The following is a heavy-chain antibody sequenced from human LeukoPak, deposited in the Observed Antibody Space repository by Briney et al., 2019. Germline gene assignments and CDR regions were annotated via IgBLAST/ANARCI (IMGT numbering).Heavy chain of an antibody. CDR1: GFTFSNYA. J-gene: IGHJ4*02. Sequence: GGSLRLSCAASGFTFSNYAMSWVRQAPGKGLEWVSLVSGSGGSTDYADSVKGRFTISRDNSKSRVYLQMNSLRAEDTAVYYCAPDLRGSAWSLDDWGQGTLVTVPS. CDR3: APDLRGSAWSLDD. D-gene: IGHD6-13*01. CDR2: VSGSGGST. V-gene: IGHV3-23*01.